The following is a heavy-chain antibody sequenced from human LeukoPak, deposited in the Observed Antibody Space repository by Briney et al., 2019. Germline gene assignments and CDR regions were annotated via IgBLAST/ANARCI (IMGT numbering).Heavy chain of an antibody. D-gene: IGHD3-10*01. CDR2: IFGSGGSP. CDR1: GFTFGSHA. Sequence: GGSLRLSCEASGFTFGSHAMYSVRQAPGKGLEWVAGIFGSGGSPHYADSVKGRFTISRDNPRNTVYLQINSLRADDTAVYFCAKRGVVIRVFLVGFHKEAYYFDSWGQGALVSVSS. J-gene: IGHJ4*02. CDR3: AKRGVVIRVFLVGFHKEAYYFDS. V-gene: IGHV3-23*01.